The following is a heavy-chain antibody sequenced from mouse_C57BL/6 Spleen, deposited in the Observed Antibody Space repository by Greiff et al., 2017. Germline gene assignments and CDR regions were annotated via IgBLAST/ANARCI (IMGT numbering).Heavy chain of an antibody. V-gene: IGHV1-69*01. Sequence: QVQLQQSGAELVMPGASVKLSCKASGYTFTSYWMHWVKQRPGQGLEWIGEIDPSDSYTNYNQKFKGKSTLTVDKSSSTAYMQLSSLTSEDSAVYYCARLFDGYYRYFDVWGTGTTVTVSS. J-gene: IGHJ1*03. CDR3: ARLFDGYYRYFDV. CDR1: GYTFTSYW. CDR2: IDPSDSYT. D-gene: IGHD2-3*01.